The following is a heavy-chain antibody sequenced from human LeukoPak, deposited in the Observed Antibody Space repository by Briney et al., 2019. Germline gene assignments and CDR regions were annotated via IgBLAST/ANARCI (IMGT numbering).Heavy chain of an antibody. CDR2: INHSGST. D-gene: IGHD4-17*01. J-gene: IGHJ3*02. V-gene: IGHV4-34*01. CDR1: GGSFSGYY. Sequence: PSETLSLTCGVYGGSFSGYYWSWIRQPPGKGLEWIGEINHSGSTNYNPSLKSRVTISVDTSKNQFSLKLSSVTAADTAVYYCARSRGYGDYLDAFDIWGQGTMVTVSS. CDR3: ARSRGYGDYLDAFDI.